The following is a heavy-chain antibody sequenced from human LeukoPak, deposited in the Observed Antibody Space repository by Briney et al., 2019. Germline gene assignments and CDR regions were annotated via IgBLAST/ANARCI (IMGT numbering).Heavy chain of an antibody. CDR1: GYSFTSYW. V-gene: IGHV5-51*01. CDR2: IYPGDSNT. D-gene: IGHD6-19*01. CDR3: ARLTANVAVGGPVDY. J-gene: IGHJ4*02. Sequence: GESLKISCKGSGYSFTSYWIGWVRQMPGKGLEWMGIIYPGDSNTRYSPSSQGQVTISADKSISTAYLQWSSLKASDTAMYYCARLTANVAVGGPVDYWGQGTLVTVSS.